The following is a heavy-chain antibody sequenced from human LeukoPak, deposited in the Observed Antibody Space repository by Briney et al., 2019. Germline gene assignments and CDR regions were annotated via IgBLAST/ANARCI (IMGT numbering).Heavy chain of an antibody. CDR1: GFTFSNAW. V-gene: IGHV3-15*01. CDR2: IKSKAHGGTK. Sequence: GGSLRLSCAVSGFTFSNAWMTWVRQAPGKGLEWVGRIKSKAHGGTKDYAAPVKGRFTISGDDSEDTVFLQMNSLKIEDTAVYYCTTGRDYWGQGTLVTVSS. J-gene: IGHJ4*02. CDR3: TTGRDY.